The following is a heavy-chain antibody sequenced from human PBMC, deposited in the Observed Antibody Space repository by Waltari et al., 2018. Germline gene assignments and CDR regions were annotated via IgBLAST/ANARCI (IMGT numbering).Heavy chain of an antibody. CDR1: GFTFSTYA. CDR3: AKRGYSSGWNLIDY. CDR2: IYSGGST. Sequence: EVQLVESGGGLVQPGGSLRLSCAASGFTFSTYALSWARQAPGKGVEWVSVIYSGGSTYYADSVKGRFTISRDNSKNTLYLQMNSLRAEDTAVYYCAKRGYSSGWNLIDYWGQGTLVTVSS. J-gene: IGHJ4*02. D-gene: IGHD6-19*01. V-gene: IGHV3-23*03.